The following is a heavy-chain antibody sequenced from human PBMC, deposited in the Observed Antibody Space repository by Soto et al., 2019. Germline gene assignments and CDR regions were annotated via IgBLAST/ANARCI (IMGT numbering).Heavy chain of an antibody. CDR1: GFTFSSYW. Sequence: EVQLVESGGGLVQPGGSLRLSCAASGFTFSSYWMNWVRQAPGKGLEWVASIKQDGSEKYYVDSVKGRFTISRDNAKNSLYLQMNSLRAEDTAVYYCARAPVGYYFDYWGQGTLVTVSS. J-gene: IGHJ4*02. CDR2: IKQDGSEK. V-gene: IGHV3-7*01. CDR3: ARAPVGYYFDY. D-gene: IGHD3-10*01.